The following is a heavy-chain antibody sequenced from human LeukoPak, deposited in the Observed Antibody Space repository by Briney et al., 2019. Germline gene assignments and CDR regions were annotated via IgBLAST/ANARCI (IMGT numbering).Heavy chain of an antibody. J-gene: IGHJ4*02. CDR2: ISDSGGRT. Sequence: GGSLRLSCGVSGITLSNYGMSWVRQAPGKGLEWVAGISDSGGRTNYADSVKGRFTISRDSPKNTLYLQMNSLRVEDTAVYSCAKRGVVIRVVLVGFHKEAYYFDSWGQGALVTVSS. CDR3: AKRGVVIRVVLVGFHKEAYYFDS. D-gene: IGHD3-10*01. CDR1: GITLSNYG. V-gene: IGHV3-23*01.